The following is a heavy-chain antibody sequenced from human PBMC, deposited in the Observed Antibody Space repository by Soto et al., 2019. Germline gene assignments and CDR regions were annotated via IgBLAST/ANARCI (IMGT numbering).Heavy chain of an antibody. CDR2: IDPSDSYT. V-gene: IGHV5-10-1*01. J-gene: IGHJ4*02. Sequence: PGESLKISCKGSGYSFTSYWISWVRQMPGKGLEWMGRIDPSDSYTNYSPSFQGHVTISADKSISTAYLQWSSLKASGTAMYYCAREEQPVSTFDYWGQGTLVTVS. CDR1: GYSFTSYW. CDR3: AREEQPVSTFDY. D-gene: IGHD6-6*01.